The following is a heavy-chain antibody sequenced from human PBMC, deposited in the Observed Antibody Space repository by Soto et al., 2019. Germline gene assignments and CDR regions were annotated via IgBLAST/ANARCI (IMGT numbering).Heavy chain of an antibody. CDR3: ARKRHYDFWSGYTRGDAFDI. Sequence: SETLSLTCAVYGGSFSGYYWSWIRQPPGKGLEWIGEINHSGSTNYNPSLKSRVTISVDTSKNQFSLKLSSVTAADTAVYYCARKRHYDFWSGYTRGDAFDIWGQGTMVTVSS. CDR2: INHSGST. CDR1: GGSFSGYY. J-gene: IGHJ3*02. V-gene: IGHV4-34*01. D-gene: IGHD3-3*01.